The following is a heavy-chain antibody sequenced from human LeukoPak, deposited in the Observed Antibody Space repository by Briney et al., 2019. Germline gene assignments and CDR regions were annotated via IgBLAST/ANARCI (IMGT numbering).Heavy chain of an antibody. CDR3: AKDGDTVSGTYYFDVDV. D-gene: IGHD1-26*01. V-gene: IGHV3-23*01. Sequence: GGSLRLSCAASGFTFSSYAMSWVRQGPGKGLEWVSGISGPGDDTYYADSVKGRFTISRDNSRNTLYLQMNSLRAEDTALYYCAKDGDTVSGTYYFDVDVWGKGTTVTISS. CDR2: ISGPGDDT. CDR1: GFTFSSYA. J-gene: IGHJ6*03.